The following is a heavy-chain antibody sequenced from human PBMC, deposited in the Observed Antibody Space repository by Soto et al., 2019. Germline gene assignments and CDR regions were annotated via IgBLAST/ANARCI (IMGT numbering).Heavy chain of an antibody. CDR1: GGSFSGYY. Sequence: SETLSLTCAVYGGSFSGYYWSWIRQPPGKGLEWIGEINHSGSTNYNPSLKSRVTISVDTSKNLFSLKLGSVTAADTAMDYCARGKGRGVIHDAFDIWGQGTMVTVSS. CDR3: ARGKGRGVIHDAFDI. J-gene: IGHJ3*02. D-gene: IGHD3-10*01. V-gene: IGHV4-34*01. CDR2: INHSGST.